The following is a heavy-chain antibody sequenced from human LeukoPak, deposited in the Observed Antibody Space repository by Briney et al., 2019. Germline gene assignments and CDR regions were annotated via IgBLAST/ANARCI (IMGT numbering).Heavy chain of an antibody. Sequence: GGSLRLSCAASGFTFSSYAMSWVRQAPGKGLEWVSAFSGSGGSTYYADSVKGRFTISRDNSKNTLYLQMNSLRAEDTAVYYCAKGGELHDAFDIWGQGTMVTVSS. D-gene: IGHD1-26*01. V-gene: IGHV3-23*01. CDR2: FSGSGGST. CDR3: AKGGELHDAFDI. CDR1: GFTFSSYA. J-gene: IGHJ3*02.